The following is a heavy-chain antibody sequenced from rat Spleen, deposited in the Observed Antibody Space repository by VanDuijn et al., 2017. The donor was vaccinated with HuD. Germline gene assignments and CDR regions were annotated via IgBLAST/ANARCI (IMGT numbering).Heavy chain of an antibody. V-gene: IGHV5-19*01. D-gene: IGHD3-1*01. J-gene: IGHJ2*01. CDR3: ATESAH. Sequence: EVQLVESGGGLVQPGRSLKLSCAASGFTFSDFAMHWIRQAPTEGLEWVASIGPSGDSSYYRDSVKGRFSISRNDAKSTLYLQMDSLRSEDTATYYCATESAHWGQGVMVTVSS. CDR2: IGPSGDSS. CDR1: GFTFSDFA.